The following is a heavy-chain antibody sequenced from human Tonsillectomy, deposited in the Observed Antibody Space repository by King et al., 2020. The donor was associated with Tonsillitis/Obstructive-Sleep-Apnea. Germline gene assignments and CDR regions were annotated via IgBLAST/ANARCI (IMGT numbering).Heavy chain of an antibody. V-gene: IGHV4-39*02. Sequence: QLQESGPGLVKPSETLSLTCTVSGGSISSSAYYWGWLRQPPGKGLEWIGNIYYSGSTYYNPSLKSRVTISVDTSKNQVSLKLSSVTAADTAVYYCAREGEYSSTNYFDFWGQGTLVTVSS. J-gene: IGHJ4*02. CDR3: AREGEYSSTNYFDF. CDR1: GGSISSSAYY. CDR2: IYYSGST. D-gene: IGHD6-6*01.